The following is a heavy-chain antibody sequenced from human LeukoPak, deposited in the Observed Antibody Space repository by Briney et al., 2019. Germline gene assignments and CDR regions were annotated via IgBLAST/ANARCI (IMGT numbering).Heavy chain of an antibody. D-gene: IGHD2-2*01. J-gene: IGHJ5*02. CDR1: GFTFSSYA. CDR2: ISGSGGST. CDR3: AKDQGVVVVPAATSYNWFDP. V-gene: IGHV3-23*01. Sequence: LGGSLRLSCAASGFTFSSYAMSWVRQAPGKGLEWVSAISGSGGSTYYADSVKGRFTISRDNSKNTLYLQMNSLRAEDTAVYYCAKDQGVVVVPAATSYNWFDPWGQGTLVTVSS.